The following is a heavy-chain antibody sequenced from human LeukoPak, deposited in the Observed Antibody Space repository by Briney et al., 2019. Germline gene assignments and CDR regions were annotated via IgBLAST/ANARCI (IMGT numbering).Heavy chain of an antibody. CDR2: LYSGGTT. V-gene: IGHV3-66*01. D-gene: IGHD6-19*01. Sequence: AGGSLRLSCAASGFTVSDNYMSWVRQAPGKGLEWVSVLYSGGTTYYADPVKGRFTISRDNSKNTLYLQMSSLRAEDTAVYYCVRGRWPGLGDFWGQGTTVTVSS. J-gene: IGHJ6*02. CDR3: VRGRWPGLGDF. CDR1: GFTVSDNY.